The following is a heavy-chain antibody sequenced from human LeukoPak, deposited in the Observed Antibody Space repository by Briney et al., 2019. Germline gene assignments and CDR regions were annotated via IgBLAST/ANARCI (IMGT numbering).Heavy chain of an antibody. D-gene: IGHD6-13*01. CDR1: GFTFSNNA. V-gene: IGHV3-64D*09. CDR3: MKSVGYNSRYYLDY. Sequence: GGSLRLSCSASGFTFSNNAMYWVRQAPGKGLESVSVISGNGGSTYYTDSLKGRFTISRDNSKNTLYLQMSSLRAEDTAVYYCMKSVGYNSRYYLDYWGQGTLVAVSS. J-gene: IGHJ4*02. CDR2: ISGNGGST.